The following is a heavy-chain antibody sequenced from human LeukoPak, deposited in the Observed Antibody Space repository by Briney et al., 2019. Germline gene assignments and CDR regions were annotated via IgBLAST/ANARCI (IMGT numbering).Heavy chain of an antibody. CDR1: GFSFSTHN. J-gene: IGHJ4*02. V-gene: IGHV3-64D*06. D-gene: IGHD3-10*01. Sequence: GGSQRLSCSASGFSFSTHNMHWVRQAPGKGLEFVSGITSDGENTDYLDFVKGRFTITRDNSKNTLYLHMTSLRPEDTAVYFCVKGRYGTGWDFWGPGTLVIVSS. CDR3: VKGRYGTGWDF. CDR2: ITSDGENT.